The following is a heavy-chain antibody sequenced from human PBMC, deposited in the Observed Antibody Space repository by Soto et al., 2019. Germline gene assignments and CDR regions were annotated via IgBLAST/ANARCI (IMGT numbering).Heavy chain of an antibody. CDR3: AKDRRVVVVITVDYYYGMDV. D-gene: IGHD3-22*01. V-gene: IGHV3-30*18. CDR2: ISYDGSNK. J-gene: IGHJ6*02. Sequence: GGSLRLSCAASGFTFSSYGMHWVRQAPGKGLEWVAVISYDGSNKYYADSVKGRFTISRDNSKNTLYLQMNSLRAEDTAVYYCAKDRRVVVVITVDYYYGMDVWGQGTTVTVSS. CDR1: GFTFSSYG.